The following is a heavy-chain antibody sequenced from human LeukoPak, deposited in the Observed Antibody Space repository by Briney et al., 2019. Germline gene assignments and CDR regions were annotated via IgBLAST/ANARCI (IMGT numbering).Heavy chain of an antibody. V-gene: IGHV3-30-3*01. D-gene: IGHD6-13*01. CDR1: GFTFSSYA. CDR2: ISYDGSNK. J-gene: IGHJ4*02. CDR3: ARGSSSWSSPFDY. Sequence: PGGSLRLSCAASGFTFSSYAMHWVRQAPGKGLEWVAVISYDGSNKYYADAVKGRFTISRDNSKNTLYLQMNSLRTEDTAVYYCARGSSSWSSPFDYWGQGTLVTVSS.